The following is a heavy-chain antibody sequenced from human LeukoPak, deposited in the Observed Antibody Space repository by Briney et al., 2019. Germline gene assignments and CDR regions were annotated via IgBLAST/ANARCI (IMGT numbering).Heavy chain of an antibody. CDR1: GGSISSGGYY. D-gene: IGHD3-22*01. Sequence: SETLSLTCTVSGGSISSGGYYWSWIRQPPGKGLEWIGYIYHSGSTYYNPSLKSRVTISVDRSKNQFSLKLSSVTAADTAVYYCARVKYYYDSSGYGENAFDIWGQGTMVTVSS. CDR2: IYHSGST. CDR3: ARVKYYYDSSGYGENAFDI. V-gene: IGHV4-30-2*01. J-gene: IGHJ3*02.